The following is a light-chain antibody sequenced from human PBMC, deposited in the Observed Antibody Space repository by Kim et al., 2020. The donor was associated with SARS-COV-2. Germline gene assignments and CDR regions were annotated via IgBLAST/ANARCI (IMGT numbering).Light chain of an antibody. CDR1: QSVSNY. V-gene: IGKV3-11*01. Sequence: EIVLTQSQATLSLSPGERATLSCRASQSVSNYLAWYQEKPGQAPRLLIYDASNRATGIPARFSGSGSGTDFTLTISSLEPEDFAVYYCLQRSSWPPTFGGGTKVDIK. CDR3: LQRSSWPPT. CDR2: DAS. J-gene: IGKJ4*01.